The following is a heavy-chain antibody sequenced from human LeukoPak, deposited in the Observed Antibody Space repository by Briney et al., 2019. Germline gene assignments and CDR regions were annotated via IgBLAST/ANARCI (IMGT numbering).Heavy chain of an antibody. Sequence: PSGTLSLTCTVSGGSISSYYWSWIRQPPGKGLEWVGHIYYSGSTKYNPCLKSRVTISVDTSKNQFSLTLSSVTAADTAVYYCAVSGHSGWRGDYWGRGTLVTVSS. D-gene: IGHD6-19*01. CDR1: GGSISSYY. V-gene: IGHV4-59*01. CDR3: AVSGHSGWRGDY. CDR2: IYYSGST. J-gene: IGHJ4*02.